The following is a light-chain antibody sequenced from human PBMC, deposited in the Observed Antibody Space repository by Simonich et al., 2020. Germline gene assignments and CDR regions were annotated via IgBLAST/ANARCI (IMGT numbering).Light chain of an antibody. CDR1: SSNIGSNY. Sequence: QSVLTQPPSASGTPGQRVTISCSGSSSNIGSNYVSWYQQLPGTAPKLLIYRKNRRPSGVPARFSGSKSGTSASLASSGLRSEDEADYYCAAWDDSLSGYWVFGGGTKLTVL. V-gene: IGLV1-47*01. CDR2: RKN. CDR3: AAWDDSLSGYWV. J-gene: IGLJ3*02.